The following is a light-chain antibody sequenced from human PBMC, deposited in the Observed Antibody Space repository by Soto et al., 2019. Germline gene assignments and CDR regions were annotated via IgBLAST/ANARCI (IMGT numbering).Light chain of an antibody. J-gene: IGKJ3*01. CDR1: QGISSY. CDR2: ASS. Sequence: DIQLTQSPSFLSASVGDRVTITCRASQGISSYLAWYQQKPGKAPKHLIFASSTLQNGVPSRFSGSGSGTEFPLTISRLQPEDFATYYCLHLTSYSPDTFGPGTKVDIK. V-gene: IGKV1-9*01. CDR3: LHLTSYSPDT.